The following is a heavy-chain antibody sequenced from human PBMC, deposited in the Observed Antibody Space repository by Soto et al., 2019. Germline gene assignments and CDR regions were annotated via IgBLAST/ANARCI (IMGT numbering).Heavy chain of an antibody. D-gene: IGHD1-1*01. CDR1: GFTFNAYT. V-gene: IGHV3-21*02. CDR2: ISASSTYI. J-gene: IGHJ4*02. CDR3: ARAGWNDVPDY. Sequence: EVQLVESGGGLVKPGGSLRLSCAVSGFTFNAYTMNWVRQAPGKGLEWVSSISASSTYIYYADSVKGRFTISRDNAQNSLYLQMNTLRAEDTAVYYCARAGWNDVPDYWGQGTLVTVSS.